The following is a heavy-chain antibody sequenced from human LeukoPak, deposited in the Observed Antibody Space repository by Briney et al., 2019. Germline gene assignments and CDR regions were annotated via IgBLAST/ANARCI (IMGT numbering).Heavy chain of an antibody. CDR3: ANFPIVVVVPAGSDDAFDI. CDR1: GFSVSNKY. Sequence: GGSLRLSCAASGFSVSNKYMSWVRQAPGKGLEWVSVIYTGGDTYYADSVRGRFTISRDNSKNTVNLQMNSLRAEDTAVYYCANFPIVVVVPAGSDDAFDIWGQGTMVTVSS. J-gene: IGHJ3*02. D-gene: IGHD2-15*01. V-gene: IGHV3-53*01. CDR2: IYTGGDT.